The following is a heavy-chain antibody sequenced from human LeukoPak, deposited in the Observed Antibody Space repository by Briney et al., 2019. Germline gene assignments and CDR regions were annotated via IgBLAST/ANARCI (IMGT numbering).Heavy chain of an antibody. V-gene: IGHV3-48*01. Sequence: GGSLRLSCAASGFTFSSYSMNWVRQAPGQGLEWVSYITSDSVTMFYADSVKGRFTASRDNAENSMYLQMNSLRAEDTAVYYCARVALRPIDYSNPEFDPWGQGTLVTVSS. J-gene: IGHJ5*02. D-gene: IGHD4-11*01. CDR2: ITSDSVTM. CDR1: GFTFSSYS. CDR3: ARVALRPIDYSNPEFDP.